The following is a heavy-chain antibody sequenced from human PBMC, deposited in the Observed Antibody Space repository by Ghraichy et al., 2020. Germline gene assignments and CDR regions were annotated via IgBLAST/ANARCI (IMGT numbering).Heavy chain of an antibody. CDR1: GFTFSGYS. CDR2: ISASSRST. D-gene: IGHD4-23*01. V-gene: IGHV3-48*02. Sequence: ETLSLTCAASGFTFSGYSMNWVRQAPGKGLEWLSYISASSRSTFYADSVKGRFTISRDNAKNSLYLQVKSLRDEDTAVYYCARGSKVVRFYYYDGMDVWGQGTTVTVTS. CDR3: ARGSKVVRFYYYDGMDV. J-gene: IGHJ6*02.